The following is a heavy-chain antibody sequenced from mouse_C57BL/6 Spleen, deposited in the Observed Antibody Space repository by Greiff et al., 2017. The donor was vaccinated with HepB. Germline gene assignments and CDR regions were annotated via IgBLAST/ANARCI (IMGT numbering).Heavy chain of an antibody. V-gene: IGHV1-54*01. J-gene: IGHJ4*01. CDR1: GYAFTNYL. CDR2: INPGSGGT. CDR3: AREVYYDAMDY. D-gene: IGHD2-1*01. Sequence: QVQLQHSGAELVRPGTSVKVSCKASGYAFTNYLIEWVKQRPGQGLEWIGVINPGSGGTNYNEKFKGKATLTADKSSSTAYMQLSSLTSEDSAVYVCAREVYYDAMDYWGQGTSVTVSS.